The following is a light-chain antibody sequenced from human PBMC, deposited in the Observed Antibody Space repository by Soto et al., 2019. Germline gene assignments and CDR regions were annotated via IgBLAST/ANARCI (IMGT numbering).Light chain of an antibody. Sequence: QSVLTQPASVSGSPGQSITISCTGTSSDVGKYNYVSWYQQHPAKAPKLMIFEVSNRPSGVSNRFSGSKSGNTASLTISGXXAEDEAEYYCSSYTGSSINTVVFGGGT. V-gene: IGLV2-14*01. J-gene: IGLJ2*01. CDR3: SSYTGSSINTVV. CDR2: EVS. CDR1: SSDVGKYNY.